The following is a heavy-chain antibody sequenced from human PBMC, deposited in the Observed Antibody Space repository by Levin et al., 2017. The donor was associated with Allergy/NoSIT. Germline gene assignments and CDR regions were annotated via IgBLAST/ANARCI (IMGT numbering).Heavy chain of an antibody. CDR3: ARFRTSSEARGTDV. Sequence: GGSLRLSCAASGFTFSDYYMSWIRQAPGEGLEWVSYISNSGSIIYYADSVKGRFTISRDNAKKSLFLQMNSLRAEDTAVYYCARFRTSSEARGTDVWGQGTTVSVSS. CDR2: ISNSGSII. J-gene: IGHJ6*02. CDR1: GFTFSDYY. D-gene: IGHD3-10*01. V-gene: IGHV3-11*01.